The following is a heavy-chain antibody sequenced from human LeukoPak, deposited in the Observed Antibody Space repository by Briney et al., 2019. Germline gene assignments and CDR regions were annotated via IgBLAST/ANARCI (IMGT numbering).Heavy chain of an antibody. J-gene: IGHJ3*02. V-gene: IGHV5-51*01. Sequence: GESLKISCKGSGYSFTTYWIGWVRQMPGKGLEWMGIIYPGDSDTRYSPSFQGQVTISADKSISTAYLQWSSLKASDTAMYYCATTSVDYYDSSGYYYGDAFDIWGQGTMVTVSS. CDR1: GYSFTTYW. CDR3: ATTSVDYYDSSGYYYGDAFDI. CDR2: IYPGDSDT. D-gene: IGHD3-22*01.